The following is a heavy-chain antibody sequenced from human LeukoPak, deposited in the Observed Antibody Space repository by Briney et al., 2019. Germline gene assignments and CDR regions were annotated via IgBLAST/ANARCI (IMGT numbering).Heavy chain of an antibody. D-gene: IGHD4-23*01. CDR3: ARGRGADYGGNSGYFDY. CDR1: GFTFSGFG. CDR2: IWYDGSNK. Sequence: LPGKSLRLPCAASGFTFSGFGMHWVRQAPGKGLEWVAVIWYDGSNKYYADSVKGRFTISRDNPKNTLYVQMNSLRAEDTAVYYCARGRGADYGGNSGYFDYWGQGTLVTVSS. V-gene: IGHV3-33*01. J-gene: IGHJ4*02.